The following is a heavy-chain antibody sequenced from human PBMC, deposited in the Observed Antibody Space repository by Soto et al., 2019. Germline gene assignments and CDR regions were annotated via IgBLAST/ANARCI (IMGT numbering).Heavy chain of an antibody. CDR2: IKSNTDGGTT. D-gene: IGHD1-26*01. V-gene: IGHV3-15*07. J-gene: IGHJ4*02. Sequence: EVQLVESGGGLVKPGESLRLSCAASGFPFTNAWMSWVRQAPGKGLEWVGRIKSNTDGGTTDYAAPVKGRFTISRDDSKNTLYLQTNRLNSEDTGVYYCTTDLRWELVYPRDCWGLGTLLTVSS. CDR3: TTDLRWELVYPRDC. CDR1: GFPFTNAW.